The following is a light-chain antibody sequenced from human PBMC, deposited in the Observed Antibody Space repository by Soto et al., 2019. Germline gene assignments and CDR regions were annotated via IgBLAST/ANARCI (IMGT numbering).Light chain of an antibody. V-gene: IGKV3-20*01. CDR2: GAS. CDR3: QQYGSSPPRT. J-gene: IGKJ1*01. Sequence: EIVLTPSPGTLSLSPGERATLSCRASQSVSNDFLAWYQQKPGQAPRLLIYGASTRATDVPDRFSGSGSGADFTLSISRLEPEDFAVYYCQQYGSSPPRTFGQGTKVDIK. CDR1: QSVSNDF.